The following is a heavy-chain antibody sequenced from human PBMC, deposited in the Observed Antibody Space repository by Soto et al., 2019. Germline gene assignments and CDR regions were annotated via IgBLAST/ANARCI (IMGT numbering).Heavy chain of an antibody. CDR3: ARGGHDDTGSYYGMDV. D-gene: IGHD3-9*01. J-gene: IGHJ6*02. Sequence: QVQLQQWGAGLLKPSETLSLTCGVYGGSFSGYYWIWIRQPPGKGLEWNGEINHSGSTNYNPSLKSRVTISLDTSMKQFSLKVRSVTAADTAVYYCARGGHDDTGSYYGMDVWGQGTNVTVSS. CDR1: GGSFSGYY. V-gene: IGHV4-34*01. CDR2: INHSGST.